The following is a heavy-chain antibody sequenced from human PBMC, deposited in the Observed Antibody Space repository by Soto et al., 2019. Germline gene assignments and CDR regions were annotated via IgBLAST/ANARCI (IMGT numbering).Heavy chain of an antibody. Sequence: QVQLVQSGAEVKKPGSSVKVSCKASGGTFLSSSFSWVRQAPGQRLEWMGRITPFLGTPNYAQQFHGRVTIIAEKSTSTVYMELTSLSSEDTAVYYCARDGGITGTTEGYFDYWGQGTLVTVSS. V-gene: IGHV1-69*08. CDR3: ARDGGITGTTEGYFDY. D-gene: IGHD1-7*01. CDR2: ITPFLGTP. CDR1: GGTFLSSS. J-gene: IGHJ4*02.